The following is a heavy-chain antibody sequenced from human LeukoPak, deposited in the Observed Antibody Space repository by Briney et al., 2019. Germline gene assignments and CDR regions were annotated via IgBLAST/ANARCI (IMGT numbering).Heavy chain of an antibody. V-gene: IGHV1-2*02. CDR2: INPNSGGT. J-gene: IGHJ4*02. CDR1: GYTFTGYY. D-gene: IGHD4-17*01. Sequence: ASVKVSCKASGYTFTGYYMHWVRQAPGQGLEWMGWINPNSGGTNYAQKFQGRVTMTRDTSISTAYMELSRLGSDDTAVYYCARDLGYGDVDRYYFDYWGQGTLVTVSS. CDR3: ARDLGYGDVDRYYFDY.